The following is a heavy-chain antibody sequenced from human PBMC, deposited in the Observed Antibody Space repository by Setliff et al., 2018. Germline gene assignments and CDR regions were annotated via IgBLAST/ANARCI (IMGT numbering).Heavy chain of an antibody. D-gene: IGHD3-16*01. J-gene: IGHJ3*02. CDR3: ARSEANGGHDHFDI. V-gene: IGHV3-21*01. Sequence: WGSLRLSCAASGFFFRSYEMNWVRQTPGKGLEWVSYINSSFHIYYRDSVKGRFTISRDNAKNSQYLQMTSLRADDTAVYYCARSEANGGHDHFDIWGQGTMVTVSS. CDR2: INSSFHI. CDR1: GFFFRSYE.